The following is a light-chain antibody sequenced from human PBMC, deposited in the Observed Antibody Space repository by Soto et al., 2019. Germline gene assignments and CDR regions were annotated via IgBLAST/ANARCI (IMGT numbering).Light chain of an antibody. V-gene: IGLV8-61*01. CDR1: SGSVSASNY. Sequence: QTVVTQEPSFSVSPGRTVTLTCGLSSGSVSASNYPSWYQQTPGQAPRTLIYSTNTRSSGVPDRFSGPILGTKAALTITGAQADDECDYYCVLYLGSGIWVFGGGTKLTVL. CDR2: STN. J-gene: IGLJ2*01. CDR3: VLYLGSGIWV.